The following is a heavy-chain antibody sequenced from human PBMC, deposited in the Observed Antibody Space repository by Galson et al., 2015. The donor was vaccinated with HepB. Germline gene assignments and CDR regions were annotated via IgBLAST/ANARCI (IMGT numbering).Heavy chain of an antibody. V-gene: IGHV3-33*08. CDR3: AGEMAIAAPASFDL. J-gene: IGHJ4*01. Sequence: YLRLSCAASGFTFSNHNMHWVRQAPGKGREWVALIWSNGSNRYYSNSVMGRFTISRDNSKNTLYLEMNSLRAEDTAVYYCAGEMAIAAPASFDLWGHGTLVTVSS. CDR2: IWSNGSNR. D-gene: IGHD6-25*01. CDR1: GFTFSNHN.